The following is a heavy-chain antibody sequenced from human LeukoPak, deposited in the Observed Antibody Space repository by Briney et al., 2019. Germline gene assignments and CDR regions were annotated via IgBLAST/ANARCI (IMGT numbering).Heavy chain of an antibody. CDR1: GFTFDDYA. Sequence: PGGSLRLSCAASGFTFDDYAMHWVRQAPGKGLEWVSGISWNSGSIGYADSVKGRFTISRDNAKNSLYLQMNSLRAEDTALYYCAKGYYDFWSGYPNHGLLDYWGQGTLVTVSS. D-gene: IGHD3-3*01. J-gene: IGHJ4*02. V-gene: IGHV3-9*01. CDR3: AKGYYDFWSGYPNHGLLDY. CDR2: ISWNSGSI.